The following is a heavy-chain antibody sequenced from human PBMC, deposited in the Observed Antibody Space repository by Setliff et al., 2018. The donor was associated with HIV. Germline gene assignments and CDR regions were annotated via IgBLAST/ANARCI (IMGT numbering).Heavy chain of an antibody. CDR3: ARGGTYYYNSGSYMSLTNNYLDP. CDR2: INTNSGGT. D-gene: IGHD3-10*01. CDR1: GYTFIGYY. J-gene: IGHJ5*02. Sequence: ASVKVSCKASGYTFIGYYMHWVRQAPGQGLEWMGWINTNSGGTNYAQKFPGRVTMTRDTSITTAYMELSRLRSDDTAVYYCARGGTYYYNSGSYMSLTNNYLDPWGQGTLVTVSS. V-gene: IGHV1-2*02.